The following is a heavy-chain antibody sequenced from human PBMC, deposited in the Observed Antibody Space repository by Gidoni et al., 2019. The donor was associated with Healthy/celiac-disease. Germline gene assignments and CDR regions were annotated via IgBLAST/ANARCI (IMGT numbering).Heavy chain of an antibody. V-gene: IGHV1-46*01. J-gene: IGHJ5*02. CDR2: INPSGGST. CDR3: ARGGRVVLMVYAPNWFDP. Sequence: QVQLVQSGAEVKKPGASVKVSCKSSGYTFTSYYMHWVRQAPGQGLEWMGIINPSGGSTSYAQKFQGRVTMTRDTSTSTVYMELSSLRSEDTAVYYCARGGRVVLMVYAPNWFDPWGQGTLVTVSS. D-gene: IGHD2-8*01. CDR1: GYTFTSYY.